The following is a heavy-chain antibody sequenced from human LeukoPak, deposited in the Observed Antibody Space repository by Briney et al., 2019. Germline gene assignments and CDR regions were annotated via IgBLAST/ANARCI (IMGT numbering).Heavy chain of an antibody. Sequence: ASVKVSCKASGHTFTDYYIHWVRQAPGQGLEWMGRIILKTGGTEYAQKFQGRVTMTRDTSISIAYMELSRLRSDDTAVYYCARVDSGSYNYWGQGTLVTVSS. CDR1: GHTFTDYY. CDR2: IILKTGGT. J-gene: IGHJ4*02. V-gene: IGHV1-2*06. D-gene: IGHD1-26*01. CDR3: ARVDSGSYNY.